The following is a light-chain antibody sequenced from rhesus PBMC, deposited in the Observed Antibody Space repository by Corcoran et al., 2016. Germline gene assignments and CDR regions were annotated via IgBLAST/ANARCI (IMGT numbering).Light chain of an antibody. J-gene: IGKJ4*01. CDR1: QSVSSY. V-gene: IGKV3S11*01. CDR2: GAS. Sequence: QVILTQSPATLSLSPGERATLSSRASQSVSSYLAWYQPKPGQAPRLLIYGASSRATGIPDRFSGSGSGTDFTLTISSLEPEDVGVYYCQQESDWPLTFGGGTKVDIK. CDR3: QQESDWPLT.